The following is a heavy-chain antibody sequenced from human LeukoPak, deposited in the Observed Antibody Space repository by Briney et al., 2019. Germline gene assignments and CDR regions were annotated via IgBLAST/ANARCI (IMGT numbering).Heavy chain of an antibody. J-gene: IGHJ6*04. D-gene: IGHD3-3*01. Sequence: SVKVSCKASGYTFTGYYLHWVRQAPGQGLEWMGVFIPILGTANSTQKFQDRVTVTADISTNTVYMELSSLRSEDTAVYFCAGIPVFGVVLHQEPVWGKGTTVTVSS. CDR3: AGIPVFGVVLHQEPV. CDR2: FIPILGTA. V-gene: IGHV1-69*10. CDR1: GYTFTGYY.